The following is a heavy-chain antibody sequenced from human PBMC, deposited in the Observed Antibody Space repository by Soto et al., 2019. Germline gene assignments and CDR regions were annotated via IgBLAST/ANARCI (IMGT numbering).Heavy chain of an antibody. D-gene: IGHD6-19*01. Sequence: QVRLVESGGGVVQPGRSLRLSCTASGFSFSSYAMYWFRQPPGKGLEWVAVISHDGINKHYADSVKGRVTVSRDNSNHSLDLQLNSLRGEDTARYYGARDMYSSDYFVKWFEPWGQGTLVTVSS. CDR1: GFSFSSYA. V-gene: IGHV3-30-3*01. CDR2: ISHDGINK. J-gene: IGHJ5*02. CDR3: ARDMYSSDYFVKWFEP.